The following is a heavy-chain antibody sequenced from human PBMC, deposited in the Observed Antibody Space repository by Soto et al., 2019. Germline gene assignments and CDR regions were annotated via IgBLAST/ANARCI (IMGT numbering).Heavy chain of an antibody. J-gene: IGHJ5*02. D-gene: IGHD1-1*01. CDR3: VRDGTKTLRDWFDP. CDR2: IYATGTT. Sequence: SETLSLTCTVSGASISGFYWSWIRRPAGKGLEWIGRIYATGTTDYNPSLKSRVMMSVDTSKKQFSLKLRSVTAADTAVYYCVRDGTKTLRDWFDPWGQGISVTVSS. V-gene: IGHV4-4*07. CDR1: GASISGFY.